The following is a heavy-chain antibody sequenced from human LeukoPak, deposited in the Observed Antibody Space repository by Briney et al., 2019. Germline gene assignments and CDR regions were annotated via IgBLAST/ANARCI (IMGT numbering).Heavy chain of an antibody. Sequence: SSVKVSCKASGYTFTSYGISWVRQAPGQGLEWMGWISAYNGNTNYAQKLQGRVTMTTETSTSTAYMELRSLRSDDTAVYYCARVQKRRGMIAYWGQGTLVIVSS. J-gene: IGHJ4*02. CDR3: ARVQKRRGMIAY. CDR1: GYTFTSYG. CDR2: ISAYNGNT. V-gene: IGHV1-18*01.